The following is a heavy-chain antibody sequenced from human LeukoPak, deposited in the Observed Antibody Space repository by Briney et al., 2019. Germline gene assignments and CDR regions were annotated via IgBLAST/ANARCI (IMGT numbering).Heavy chain of an antibody. J-gene: IGHJ4*02. Sequence: SETLSLTCAVYGGSFSGYYWSWIRQPPGKGLEWIGEINHSGSTNYNPSLKSRVTISVDTSKNQFSLKLSSVTAADTAVYYCARENYYDSSGYYNYFDYWGQGSLVTVSS. D-gene: IGHD3-22*01. V-gene: IGHV4-34*01. CDR2: INHSGST. CDR1: GGSFSGYY. CDR3: ARENYYDSSGYYNYFDY.